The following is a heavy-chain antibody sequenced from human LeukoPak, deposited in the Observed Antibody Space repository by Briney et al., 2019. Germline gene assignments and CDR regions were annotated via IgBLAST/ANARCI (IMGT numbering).Heavy chain of an antibody. J-gene: IGHJ4*02. CDR1: GYTFTGYY. D-gene: IGHD3-10*01. Sequence: ASVKVSCKASGYTFTGYYMHWVRQAPGQGLEWMGWINPNSGGTNYAQKFQGRVTMTRDTSISTAYMELSRLRSDDTAVYYCARDTDYGSGSYPTWNYFDYWGQGTLVTVSS. CDR2: INPNSGGT. CDR3: ARDTDYGSGSYPTWNYFDY. V-gene: IGHV1-2*02.